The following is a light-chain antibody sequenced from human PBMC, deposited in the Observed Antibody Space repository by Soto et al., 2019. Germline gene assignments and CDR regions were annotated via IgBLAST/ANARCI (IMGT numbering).Light chain of an antibody. J-gene: IGLJ1*01. Sequence: QSALTQPPSAAGSPGQSGTICCTGTSSDVGGYDYVSWYQQYPCKTPKLMIFEVTKRPSGVPDRFSGSKSGNTASLTVSGLHAEDQADYYCLSYAGTAYVFGTGTKVTVL. CDR2: EVT. V-gene: IGLV2-8*01. CDR3: LSYAGTAYV. CDR1: SSDVGGYDY.